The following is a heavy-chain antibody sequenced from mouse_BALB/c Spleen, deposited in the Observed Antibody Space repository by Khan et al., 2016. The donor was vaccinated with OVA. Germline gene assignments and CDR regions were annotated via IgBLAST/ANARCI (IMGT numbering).Heavy chain of an antibody. CDR1: GYSITSDYA. J-gene: IGHJ4*01. V-gene: IGHV3-2*02. CDR2: ISYSGST. CDR3: ASELGRYYAVDC. Sequence: EVQLQESGPGLVKPSQSLSLTCTVTGYSITSDYAWNWIRQFPGNKLEWMGYISYSGSTTYNPFLKSRFFITRHTSKDQFLLQLKSVTSEDTATHYCASELGRYYAVDCWGQGTSVTDSS. D-gene: IGHD4-1*01.